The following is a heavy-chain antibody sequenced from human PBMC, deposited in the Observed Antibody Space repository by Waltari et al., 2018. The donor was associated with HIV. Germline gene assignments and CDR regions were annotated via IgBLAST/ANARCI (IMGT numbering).Heavy chain of an antibody. CDR2: LNGDGTTN. J-gene: IGHJ2*01. CDR1: GFTFSNFW. Sequence: EVQLLESGGGLVQPGGSLRLSCAASGFTFSNFWLHWVRQVPGKGPVCISRLNGDGTTNLYADSVKGRFTISRDNTRDALYLQMNSLRAEDTAVYYCARRHATEGVLDLWGRGTLVTVSS. V-gene: IGHV3-74*01. D-gene: IGHD3-10*01. CDR3: ARRHATEGVLDL.